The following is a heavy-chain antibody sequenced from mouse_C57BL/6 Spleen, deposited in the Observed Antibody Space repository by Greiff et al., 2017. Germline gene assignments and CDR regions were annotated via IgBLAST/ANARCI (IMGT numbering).Heavy chain of an antibody. D-gene: IGHD2-4*01. J-gene: IGHJ3*01. Sequence: VKLMESGPGLVQPSQSLSITCTVSGFSLTSYGVHWVRQPPGKGLEWLGVIWSGGSTDYNAAFISRLSISKDNSKSQVFFKMNSLQADDTAIYYCAKRDYDDGFAYWGQGTLVTVSA. CDR3: AKRDYDDGFAY. V-gene: IGHV2-4*01. CDR1: GFSLTSYG. CDR2: IWSGGST.